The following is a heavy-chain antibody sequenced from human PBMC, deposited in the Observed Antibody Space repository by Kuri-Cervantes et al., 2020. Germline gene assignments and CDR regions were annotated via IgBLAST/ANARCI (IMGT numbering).Heavy chain of an antibody. Sequence: ASVQVSCKASGYTFTSYGISWVRQAPAQGLEWMGWVSAYNGNTKYAQKLQGRVTMTTDTSTSTAYMELRRLRSDDTAVYYCARDLRDIVVVVAATPEDVMDVWGQGTTVTVSS. CDR1: GYTFTSYG. V-gene: IGHV1-18*01. CDR3: ARDLRDIVVVVAATPEDVMDV. J-gene: IGHJ6*02. CDR2: VSAYNGNT. D-gene: IGHD2-15*01.